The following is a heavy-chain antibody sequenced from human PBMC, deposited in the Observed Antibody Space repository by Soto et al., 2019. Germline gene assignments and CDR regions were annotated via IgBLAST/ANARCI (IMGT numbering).Heavy chain of an antibody. V-gene: IGHV1-2*02. CDR2: INPNSGGT. CDR3: ARPWSYSIDY. CDR1: GYTFTGYY. Sequence: QVQLVQSGAEVKKPGASVKVSCKASGYTFTGYYLHWVRQAPGQGLEWMGWINPNSGGTNYAQKFQDRATMTRDTSISTSYMELSGLRSDDTPVYYCARPWSYSIDYWGQGTLVTVSS. D-gene: IGHD1-26*01. J-gene: IGHJ4*02.